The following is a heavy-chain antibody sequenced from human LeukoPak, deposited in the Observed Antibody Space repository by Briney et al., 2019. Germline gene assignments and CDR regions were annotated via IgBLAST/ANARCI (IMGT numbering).Heavy chain of an antibody. Sequence: KPSETLSLTCAVYGGSFSGYYWSWIRQPPGKGLEWIGEINHSGSTNYNPSLKSRVTISVDTSKNQFSLKLSSVTAADTAVYYCARGLDGDYDYYYYYGMDVWRQGTTVTVSS. D-gene: IGHD4-17*01. CDR1: GGSFSGYY. J-gene: IGHJ6*02. CDR3: ARGLDGDYDYYYYYGMDV. CDR2: INHSGST. V-gene: IGHV4-34*01.